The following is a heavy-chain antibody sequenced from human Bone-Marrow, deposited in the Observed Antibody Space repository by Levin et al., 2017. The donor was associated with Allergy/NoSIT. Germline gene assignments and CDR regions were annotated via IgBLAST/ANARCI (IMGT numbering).Heavy chain of an antibody. V-gene: IGHV3-15*07. CDR2: IKSKTDGGTT. D-gene: IGHD2-2*01. J-gene: IGHJ5*02. Sequence: PGGSLRLSCAASGFTFSNAWMNWVRQAPGKGLEWVGRIKSKTDGGTTDYAAPVKGRFTISRDDSKNTLYLQMNSLKTEDTAVYYCTGCCLPAAMSPWCWFDPWGQGTLVTVSS. CDR1: GFTFSNAW. CDR3: TGCCLPAAMSPWCWFDP.